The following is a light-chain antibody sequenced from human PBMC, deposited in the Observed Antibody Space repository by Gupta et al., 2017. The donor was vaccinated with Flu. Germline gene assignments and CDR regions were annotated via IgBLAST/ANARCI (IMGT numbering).Light chain of an antibody. V-gene: IGKV3-20*01. CDR1: QSVGSAY. CDR2: GTS. J-gene: IGKJ3*01. CDR3: QQYGGSVT. Sequence: EIVLTQSPGTLSLSPGERATLSCRPSQSVGSAYLAWYQQKPGQAPRLLIYGTSNRATGIPDRFSGSWSGTDFTLTISRREPEDFAMYYWQQYGGSVTFGPGTRVDIK.